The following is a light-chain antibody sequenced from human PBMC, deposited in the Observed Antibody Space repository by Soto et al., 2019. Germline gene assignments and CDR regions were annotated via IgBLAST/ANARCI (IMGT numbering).Light chain of an antibody. Sequence: QSVLTQPVSVSGSPGQSITISCTGTSSDVGGYNYVSWYQQHPGKAPKLMIYGVTNRPSGVSNRFSGSKSGNTASLTISGLQAEDEADYYCSSYTSSTTLSVVFGGGTKLTVL. CDR1: SSDVGGYNY. V-gene: IGLV2-14*01. CDR3: SSYTSSTTLSVV. J-gene: IGLJ2*01. CDR2: GVT.